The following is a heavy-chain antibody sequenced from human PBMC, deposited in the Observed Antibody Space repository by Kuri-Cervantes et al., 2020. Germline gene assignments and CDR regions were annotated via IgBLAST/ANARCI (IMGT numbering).Heavy chain of an antibody. CDR3: ARGRYDFWSGCFDI. CDR1: GFTFNDYY. CDR2: ISSSGSTI. Sequence: GGSLRLSCAASGFTFNDYYMGWIRQAPGKGLEWVSYISSSGSTIYYADSVKGRFTISRDNAKNSLYLQMSSLRAEDTAVYYCARGRYDFWSGCFDIWGQGTMVTVSS. J-gene: IGHJ3*02. D-gene: IGHD3-3*01. V-gene: IGHV3-11*01.